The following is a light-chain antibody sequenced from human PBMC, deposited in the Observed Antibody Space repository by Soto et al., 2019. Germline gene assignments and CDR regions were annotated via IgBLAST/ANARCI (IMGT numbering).Light chain of an antibody. CDR3: CSYAGSYTFV. Sequence: QSALTQPRSVSGSPGQSVTISCTGTSSDVGGYNCVSWYQQHPGKAPKLMIYDVSKRPSGVPDRFSGSKSGNTASLTISGLQAEDEADYYCCSYAGSYTFVFGTGTKVTV. CDR1: SSDVGGYNC. V-gene: IGLV2-11*01. CDR2: DVS. J-gene: IGLJ1*01.